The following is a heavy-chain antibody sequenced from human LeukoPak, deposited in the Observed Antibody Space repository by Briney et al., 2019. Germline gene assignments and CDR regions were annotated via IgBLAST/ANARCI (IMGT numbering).Heavy chain of an antibody. V-gene: IGHV1-2*02. CDR2: INPNSDGT. D-gene: IGHD3-10*02. J-gene: IGHJ4*02. CDR3: ARDLNVYPYYFDF. Sequence: ASVKVSCKASGYTFTGYYIHWVRQAPGQGLEWMGWINPNSDGTNYAQKFQGRVTMTSDTSISTAYMELSRLRSDDTAFNYCARDLNVYPYYFDFWGQGTLVTVSS. CDR1: GYTFTGYY.